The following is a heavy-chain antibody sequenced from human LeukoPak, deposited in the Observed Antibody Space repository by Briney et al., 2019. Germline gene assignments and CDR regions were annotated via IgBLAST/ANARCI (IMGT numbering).Heavy chain of an antibody. CDR3: ATWSAYVRY. V-gene: IGHV1-69*04. D-gene: IGHD3-3*01. Sequence: SVKVSCKASGGTFSSYAISWVRQAPGQGLEWMGRIIPLLGIANYAQKFQGRVTITADKSTSTAFLELSSLRSEDTAVYYCATWSAYVRYWGQGTLVTVSS. CDR2: IIPLLGIA. J-gene: IGHJ4*02. CDR1: GGTFSSYA.